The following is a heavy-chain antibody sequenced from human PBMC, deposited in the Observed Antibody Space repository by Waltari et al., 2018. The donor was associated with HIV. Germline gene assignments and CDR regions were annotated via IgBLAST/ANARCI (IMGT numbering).Heavy chain of an antibody. CDR2: IKQDGSEK. V-gene: IGHV3-7*01. D-gene: IGHD6-19*01. J-gene: IGHJ5*02. CDR3: ATMGSSGLVDP. CDR1: GFNFSTYW. Sequence: VQLVESGGGLVQPGGSLRVSCAAAGFNFSTYWMRWVRQAPGMGLEWVANIKQDGSEKYYVDSVKGRFTISRDNAKRSLYLQMNSLRAEDTAVYYCATMGSSGLVDPWGQGTLVTVSS.